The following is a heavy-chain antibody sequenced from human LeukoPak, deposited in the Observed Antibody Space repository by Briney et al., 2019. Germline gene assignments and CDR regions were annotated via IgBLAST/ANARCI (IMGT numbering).Heavy chain of an antibody. CDR2: IIPIFGTA. D-gene: IGHD3-16*01. CDR1: GGTFSSYA. CDR3: AIGITFGGSDEPFDY. J-gene: IGHJ4*02. Sequence: GSSVKVSCKASGGTFSSYAISWVRQAPGQGLEWMGRIIPIFGTANYAQKFQGRVTITTDESTSTANMELSSLRSEDTAVYYCAIGITFGGSDEPFDYWGQGTLVTVSS. V-gene: IGHV1-69*05.